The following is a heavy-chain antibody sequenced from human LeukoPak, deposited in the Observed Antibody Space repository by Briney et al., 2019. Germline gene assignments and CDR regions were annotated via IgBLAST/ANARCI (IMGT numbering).Heavy chain of an antibody. V-gene: IGHV3-23*01. CDR3: AKDPFAHKGVYVVFDV. CDR2: IGNTET. CDR1: GFTFNIYA. J-gene: IGHJ3*01. D-gene: IGHD3-10*02. Sequence: QPGGSLRLSCAASGFTFNIYAMSWVRQTPGKGLEWVSTIGNTETYYADSVKGRFTISRDNSRNTLYLQMKSLRAEDTAMYYWAKDPFAHKGVYVVFDVWGQGKMFTAFS.